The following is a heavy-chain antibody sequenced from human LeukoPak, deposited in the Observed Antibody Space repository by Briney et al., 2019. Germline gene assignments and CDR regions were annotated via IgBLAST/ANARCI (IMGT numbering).Heavy chain of an antibody. CDR1: GFTFTNFE. J-gene: IGHJ5*02. Sequence: GGSLRLSCAASGFTFTNFEMNWVRQAPGKGLEWVSYIRYSGSTTSYADSVKGRFTISRDNAKNSLYLQMNSLRAEDTAVYYCARAGPPAFDPWGQGTLVTLSS. V-gene: IGHV3-48*03. CDR2: IRYSGSTT. CDR3: ARAGPPAFDP.